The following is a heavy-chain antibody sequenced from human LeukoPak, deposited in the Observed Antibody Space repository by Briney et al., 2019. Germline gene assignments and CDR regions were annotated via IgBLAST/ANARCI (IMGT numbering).Heavy chain of an antibody. CDR1: GGTFSIYA. D-gene: IGHD1-26*01. Sequence: ASVTVSCKSSGGTFSIYAISWVRQPPGQGLEWMGRIIPIFGTANYAQKFQGRVTITTDESTSTAYMELSSLRSEDTGVYYCARYILGAYFDFWGQRTLVTVSS. J-gene: IGHJ4*02. CDR2: IIPIFGTA. CDR3: ARYILGAYFDF. V-gene: IGHV1-69*05.